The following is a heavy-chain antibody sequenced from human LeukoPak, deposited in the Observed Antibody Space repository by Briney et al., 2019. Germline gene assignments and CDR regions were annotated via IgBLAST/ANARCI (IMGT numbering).Heavy chain of an antibody. CDR3: ATSRQLLDNWFDP. Sequence: SETLSLTCTVSGGSISSSSYYWGWIRQPPGKGLEWIGSIYYSGSTYYNPSLKSRVTISVDTSKNQFSLKLSAVTAADTAVYYCATSRQLLDNWFDPWGQGTLVIVSS. CDR1: GGSISSSSYY. D-gene: IGHD2-2*01. J-gene: IGHJ5*02. V-gene: IGHV4-39*01. CDR2: IYYSGST.